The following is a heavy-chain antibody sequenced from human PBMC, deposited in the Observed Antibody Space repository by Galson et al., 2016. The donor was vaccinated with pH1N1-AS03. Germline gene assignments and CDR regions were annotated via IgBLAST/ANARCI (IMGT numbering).Heavy chain of an antibody. CDR1: GFTFGDYG. D-gene: IGHD4-23*01. J-gene: IGHJ3*01. CDR3: ARLRWSNFGDAFDL. V-gene: IGHV3-11*01. CDR2: MSGSAITI. Sequence: SLRLSCAASGFTFGDYGMSWVRQAPGKGLEWVSSMSGSAITIYYTDSVKGRFTISRDNPKNSLFLQKHNLRGEDTAVYYCARLRWSNFGDAFDLWGQGTMVTVSS.